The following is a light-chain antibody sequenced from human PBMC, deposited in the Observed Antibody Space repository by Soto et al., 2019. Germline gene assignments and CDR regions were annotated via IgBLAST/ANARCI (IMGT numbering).Light chain of an antibody. CDR1: QGIRDD. J-gene: IGKJ5*01. V-gene: IGKV1-39*01. CDR3: QQTYNTPIT. Sequence: IQMTQSPSSLSASVGDRVTITCRASQGIRDDLGWYQLKPGKPPRLLIYAASSLQSGVPSRFSGSGSGTDFTLTISSLQPEDFATYYCQQTYNTPITFGQGTRPAIK. CDR2: AAS.